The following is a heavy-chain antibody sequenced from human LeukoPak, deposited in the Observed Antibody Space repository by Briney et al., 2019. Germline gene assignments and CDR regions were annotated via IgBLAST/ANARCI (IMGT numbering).Heavy chain of an antibody. J-gene: IGHJ5*02. D-gene: IGHD3-10*01. V-gene: IGHV1-18*01. Sequence: ASVKVSCKASGYTFTSYDINWVRQATGQGLEWMGWISAYNGNTNYAQKLQGRVTMTTDTSTSTAYMELRSLRSDDTAVYYCARVNRDWFDPWGQGTLVTVSS. CDR2: ISAYNGNT. CDR3: ARVNRDWFDP. CDR1: GYTFTSYD.